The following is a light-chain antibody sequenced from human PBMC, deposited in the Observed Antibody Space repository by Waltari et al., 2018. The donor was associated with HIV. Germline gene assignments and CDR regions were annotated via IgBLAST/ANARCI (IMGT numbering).Light chain of an antibody. CDR3: ATWDDGLSGWV. CDR1: ASNIGGNT. CDR2: NND. V-gene: IGLV1-44*01. J-gene: IGLJ3*02. Sequence: QSVVTQPPSASGTPGQRVTMSCSGSASNIGGNTVNWYQHLPQTAPKLLIYNNDGRPSGVPDRFSASTTGTSASLDISGLQSEDEADYYCATWDDGLSGWVFGGGTKLTVL.